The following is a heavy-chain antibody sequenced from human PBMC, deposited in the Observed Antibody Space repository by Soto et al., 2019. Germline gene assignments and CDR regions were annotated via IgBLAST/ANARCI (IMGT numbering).Heavy chain of an antibody. CDR1: SGSFSGYY. J-gene: IGHJ4*02. CDR2: ISHNGST. Sequence: QVQLQQWGAGLLKPSETLSLRCVVNSGSFSGYYWTWIRQTPGKGLEWIGEISHNGSTNYNPSLMSRVTMSAGTSKKHFSLRLSSVTAADTALYFCARGYESSRRYLPLLDYWGQGTLVTVSS. D-gene: IGHD3-22*01. V-gene: IGHV4-34*01. CDR3: ARGYESSRRYLPLLDY.